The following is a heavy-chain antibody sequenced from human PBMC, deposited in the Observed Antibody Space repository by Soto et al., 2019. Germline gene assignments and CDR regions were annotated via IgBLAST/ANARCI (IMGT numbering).Heavy chain of an antibody. CDR1: GFSLSTTRVG. CDR3: ANSQTSGLRYYFDY. Sequence: QITLKESGPTLVKPTQTLTLTCTFSGFSLSTTRVGVGWIRQPPGEALEWLALLYWDDDKLYSPSLKRRLTITKDTSKNQVVLTLTNMDPVDTATYYCANSQTSGLRYYFDYWGQGTLVTVSS. CDR2: LYWDDDK. V-gene: IGHV2-5*02. D-gene: IGHD1-7*01. J-gene: IGHJ4*02.